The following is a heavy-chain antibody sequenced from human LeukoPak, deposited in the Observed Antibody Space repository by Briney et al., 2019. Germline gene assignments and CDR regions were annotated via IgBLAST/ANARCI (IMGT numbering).Heavy chain of an antibody. Sequence: GFLRLSRTGSGFPFSRGAMNLVRQAPREGPEVVSTISCQGGSAYYADSVKGRFTISRDNSKNTLYLQMNSLRAEDTAVYYCARKKGTTVTVLLSTYYGMDVWGQGTTVTVSS. D-gene: IGHD4-11*01. CDR2: ISCQGGSA. J-gene: IGHJ6*02. CDR3: ARKKGTTVTVLLSTYYGMDV. CDR1: GFPFSRGA. V-gene: IGHV3-23*01.